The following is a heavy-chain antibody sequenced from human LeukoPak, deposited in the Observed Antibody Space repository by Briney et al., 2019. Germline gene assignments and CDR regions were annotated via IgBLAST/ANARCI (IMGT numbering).Heavy chain of an antibody. V-gene: IGHV3-21*01. J-gene: IGHJ4*02. CDR1: GFTFNNYR. CDR3: ARFRFGYYDSSAPR. Sequence: GGSLRLSCVASGFTFNNYRMNWVRQAPGKGLEWVSSISSRSTYIYYADSVKGRFTISRDNAKNSLYLQMNSLRAEDTAVYYCARFRFGYYDSSAPRWGQGTLVTVSS. D-gene: IGHD3-22*01. CDR2: ISSRSTYI.